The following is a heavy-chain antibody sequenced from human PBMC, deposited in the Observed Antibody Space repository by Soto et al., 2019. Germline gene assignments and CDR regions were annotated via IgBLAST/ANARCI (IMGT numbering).Heavy chain of an antibody. Sequence: PSETLSLTCAVYGGSFSGYYWSWIRQPPGKGLEWIGEINHSGSTNYNPSLKSRVTISVDTSKNQFSLKLSSVTAADTAVYYCARGSVAARPYYCYMDVWGKRTTVTVSS. CDR3: ARGSVAARPYYCYMDV. V-gene: IGHV4-34*01. J-gene: IGHJ6*03. CDR2: INHSGST. D-gene: IGHD6-6*01. CDR1: GGSFSGYY.